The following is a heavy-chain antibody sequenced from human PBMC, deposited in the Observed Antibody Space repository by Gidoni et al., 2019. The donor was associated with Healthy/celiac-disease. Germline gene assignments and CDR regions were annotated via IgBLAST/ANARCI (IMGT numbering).Heavy chain of an antibody. V-gene: IGHV5-51*01. D-gene: IGHD6-6*01. CDR3: ARRRNGYSSSSPYWYFDL. J-gene: IGHJ2*01. CDR1: GSSFTSYW. Sequence: EVQLVQSGAEVKKPGDSLKISCKGSGSSFTSYWSGWVRQMPGKGLEWMGIIYPGDSDTRYSPSFQGQVTISADKSISTAYLQWSSLKASDTAMYYCARRRNGYSSSSPYWYFDLWGRGTLVTVSS. CDR2: IYPGDSDT.